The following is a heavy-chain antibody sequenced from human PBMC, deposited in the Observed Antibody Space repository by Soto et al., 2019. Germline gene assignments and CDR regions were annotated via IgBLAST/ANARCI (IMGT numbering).Heavy chain of an antibody. CDR2: ISGSGGST. J-gene: IGHJ4*02. V-gene: IGHV3-23*01. CDR3: AIHTLIYGDCHFDY. D-gene: IGHD4-17*01. Sequence: EVQLLESGGGLVQPGGSLRLSCAASGVTFSSYAMSWVRQAPGKGLEWVSAISGSGGSTYYADSVKGRFTISRDNSKNSLYLQMNSLRAADTAVYYCAIHTLIYGDCHFDYWGQGTLFTVSS. CDR1: GVTFSSYA.